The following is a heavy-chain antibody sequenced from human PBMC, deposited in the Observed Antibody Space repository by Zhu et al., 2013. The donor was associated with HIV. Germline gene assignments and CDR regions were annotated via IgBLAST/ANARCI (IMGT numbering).Heavy chain of an antibody. CDR3: ARLVWVVPAPLAFDI. D-gene: IGHD2-2*01. J-gene: IGHJ3*02. CDR2: MNPNSGNT. Sequence: QVQLVQSGAEVKKPGASVKVSCKASGYTFTSYDINWVRQATGQGLEWMGWMNPNSGNTGYAQKFQGRVTMTRNTSISTAYMELSSLRSGDTAVYYCARLVWVVPAPLAFDIWGQGTMVTVSS. V-gene: IGHV1-8*01. CDR1: GYTFTSYD.